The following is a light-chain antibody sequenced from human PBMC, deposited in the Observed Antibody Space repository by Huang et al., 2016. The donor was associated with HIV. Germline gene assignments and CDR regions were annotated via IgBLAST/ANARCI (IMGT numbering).Light chain of an antibody. J-gene: IGKJ4*01. V-gene: IGKV1-39*01. CDR3: QQSYSSLLS. CDR2: AAS. CDR1: QTITTY. Sequence: DIQMTQSPSSLSASVGDRVIMTCRARQTITTYLNWYQQRPGKAPNLLIYAASSLQSGGPSRFSGSGSGTDFTLTISSLQPEDFATYYCQQSYSSLLSFGGGTKVAIK.